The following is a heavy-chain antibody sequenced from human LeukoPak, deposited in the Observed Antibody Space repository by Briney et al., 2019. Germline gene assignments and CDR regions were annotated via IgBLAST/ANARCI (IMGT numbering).Heavy chain of an antibody. CDR3: AKGGSVYYHHDLDV. Sequence: XGSLRLSRAGSGFIFNNYAMHWVRQPPGKGLEWVSVISGGGGTTYYADSVKGRFTISRDNSKNTQYLQMNSLRAEDTAVYYCAKGGSVYYHHDLDVWGQGTTVTVSS. D-gene: IGHD3-16*01. V-gene: IGHV3-23*01. J-gene: IGHJ6*02. CDR2: ISGGGGTT. CDR1: GFIFNNYA.